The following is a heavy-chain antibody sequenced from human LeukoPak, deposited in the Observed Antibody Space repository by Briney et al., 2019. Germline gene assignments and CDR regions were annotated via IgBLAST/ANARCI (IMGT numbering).Heavy chain of an antibody. CDR3: ARAFRVPVGGPFDY. CDR2: ISAYNGNT. D-gene: IGHD2-15*01. CDR1: GYTFTGYY. J-gene: IGHJ4*02. Sequence: GASVKVSCKASGYTFTGYYMHWVRQAPGQGLEWMGWISAYNGNTNYAQKLQGRVTMTTDTSTSTAYMELRSLRSDDTAVYYCARAFRVPVGGPFDYWGQGTLVTVSS. V-gene: IGHV1-18*04.